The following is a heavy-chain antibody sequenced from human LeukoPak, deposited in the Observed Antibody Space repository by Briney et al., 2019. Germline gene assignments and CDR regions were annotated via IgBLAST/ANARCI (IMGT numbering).Heavy chain of an antibody. Sequence: GGSLRLSCAASGFTFSSYGMHWVRQAPGKGLEWVAVISYDGSNKYYADSVKGRFTISRDNSKNTLYLQMNSLRAEDTAVYYCAKAGELGYCSGGSCYGYYYYYYMDVWGKGTTVTVSS. J-gene: IGHJ6*03. CDR1: GFTFSSYG. V-gene: IGHV3-30*18. CDR2: ISYDGSNK. CDR3: AKAGELGYCSGGSCYGYYYYYYMDV. D-gene: IGHD2-15*01.